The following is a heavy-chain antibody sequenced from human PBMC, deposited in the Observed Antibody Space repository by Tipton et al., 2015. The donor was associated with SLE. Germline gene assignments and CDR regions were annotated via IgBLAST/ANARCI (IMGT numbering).Heavy chain of an antibody. D-gene: IGHD6-13*01. CDR2: ISDDGSNK. Sequence: SLRLSCAASGFTFSNYGMNWVRQAPGKGLEWVAVISDDGSNKYYADSVKGRFTISRDNSKNTLYLQMNSLRAEDTALYYCAKAVISGSIWYLDHGGQVILATVSS. V-gene: IGHV3-30*18. J-gene: IGHJ4*02. CDR3: AKAVISGSIWYLDH. CDR1: GFTFSNYG.